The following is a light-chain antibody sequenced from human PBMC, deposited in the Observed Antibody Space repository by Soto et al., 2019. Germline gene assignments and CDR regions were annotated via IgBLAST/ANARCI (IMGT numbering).Light chain of an antibody. J-gene: IGKJ5*01. CDR3: QQRSNWPLIT. CDR2: GAF. Sequence: EIVLTQSPGTLSLSPGERATLSCRASQSVSNNYLAWYQQKPGQAPRLLIYGAFNRATGIPDRFSGSGSATDFTLTISSLEPEDFAVYYCQQRSNWPLITFGQGTRLEIK. CDR1: QSVSNNY. V-gene: IGKV3D-20*02.